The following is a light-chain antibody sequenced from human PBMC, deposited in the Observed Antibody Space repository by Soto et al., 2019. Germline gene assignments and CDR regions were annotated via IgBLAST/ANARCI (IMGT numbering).Light chain of an antibody. CDR3: QETYRTPDT. CDR2: AAS. Sequence: DIQMTQSPSSLSASVGARVTITCRASQSISYYLNWYQQKPGKAPRLLIYAASTLQSGVPSRFSGSGSGTDFTLTISSLQPEDFATYYCQETYRTPDTFGQGTKLEIK. CDR1: QSISYY. J-gene: IGKJ2*01. V-gene: IGKV1-39*01.